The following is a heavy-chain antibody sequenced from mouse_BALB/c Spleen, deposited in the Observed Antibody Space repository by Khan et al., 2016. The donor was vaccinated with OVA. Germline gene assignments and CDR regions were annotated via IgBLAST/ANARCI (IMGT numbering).Heavy chain of an antibody. D-gene: IGHD2-14*01. CDR3: AAHWYDGYYAVDY. J-gene: IGHJ4*01. CDR2: IWSDGTT. Sequence: QVQLKQSGPGLVAPSQSLSITCTVSGFSLTCYAVHCVRQPPGKGLEWLVVIWSDGTTTYNSALKSRLSISKDNSKSQVFLKLNSLQTDDTAMYYSAAHWYDGYYAVDYRGQGASVTGSS. CDR1: GFSLTCYA. V-gene: IGHV2-6*02.